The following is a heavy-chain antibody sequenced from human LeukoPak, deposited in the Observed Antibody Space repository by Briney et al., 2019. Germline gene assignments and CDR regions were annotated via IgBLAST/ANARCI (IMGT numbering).Heavy chain of an antibody. Sequence: GASVKVSCKASGYTFTGYYMHWVRQAPGQGLEWMGWINPNSGGTNYAQKFQGWVTMTRDTSISTAYMELSRLRSDDTAVYYCARDSKQWLVLYYFDYWGQGTLVTVSS. CDR3: ARDSKQWLVLYYFDY. V-gene: IGHV1-2*04. J-gene: IGHJ4*02. CDR1: GYTFTGYY. D-gene: IGHD6-19*01. CDR2: INPNSGGT.